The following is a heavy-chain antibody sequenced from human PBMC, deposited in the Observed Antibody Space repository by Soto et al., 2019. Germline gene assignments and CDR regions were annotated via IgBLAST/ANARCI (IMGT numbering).Heavy chain of an antibody. J-gene: IGHJ6*02. V-gene: IGHV3-30-3*01. Sequence: QVQLVESGGGVVQPGMSLRLSCAASGFTFSSYAMHWVRQAPGKGLEWVAVISYDGSNKYYADSVKGRFTISRDNSKNTLYLEMNSLRAEDTAVYYCARDRAYDFWSGYLPYYYGMDVWGQGTTVTVSS. D-gene: IGHD3-3*01. CDR3: ARDRAYDFWSGYLPYYYGMDV. CDR1: GFTFSSYA. CDR2: ISYDGSNK.